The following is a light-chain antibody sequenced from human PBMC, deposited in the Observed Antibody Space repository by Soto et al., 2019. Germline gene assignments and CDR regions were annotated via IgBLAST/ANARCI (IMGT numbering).Light chain of an antibody. CDR1: QSLAGQ. CDR3: QQRSSWPT. J-gene: IGKJ1*01. V-gene: IGKV3-11*01. CDR2: DAS. Sequence: VLTQSPAILSLSPGERATLSCRASQSLAGQLAWYQQKPGQAPRLFIYDASKRAPGVPGRFSGSGSGTDYSLTISSLEPHDFAVYYCQQRSSWPTFGQGTRVEIK.